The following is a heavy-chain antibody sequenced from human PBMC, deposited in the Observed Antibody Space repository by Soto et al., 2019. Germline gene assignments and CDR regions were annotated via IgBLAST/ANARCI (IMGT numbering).Heavy chain of an antibody. J-gene: IGHJ4*02. CDR3: AEFPTVTSRTIDY. D-gene: IGHD4-17*01. CDR1: GGSVSSGSYY. CDR2: IYYSGST. V-gene: IGHV4-61*01. Sequence: SSETLSLTCTVSGGSVSSGSYYWSWIRQPPGKGLEWIGYIYYSGSTNYNPSLKSRVTISVDTSKNQFSLKLSSVTAADTAVYYCAEFPTVTSRTIDYWGQGTLVTVSS.